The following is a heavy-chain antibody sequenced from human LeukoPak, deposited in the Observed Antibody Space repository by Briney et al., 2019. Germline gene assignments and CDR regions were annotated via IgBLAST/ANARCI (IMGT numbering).Heavy chain of an antibody. CDR2: INHSGST. V-gene: IGHV4-34*01. Sequence: SETLSLTCAVYGGSFSGYYWSWIRQPPGKGLEWIGEINHSGSTNYNPSLKSRVTISVDTSKNQFSLKLSSVTAADTAVYYCARWGFEGYDYNWFDPWGQGTLVTVSS. CDR3: ARWGFEGYDYNWFDP. J-gene: IGHJ5*02. CDR1: GGSFSGYY. D-gene: IGHD5-12*01.